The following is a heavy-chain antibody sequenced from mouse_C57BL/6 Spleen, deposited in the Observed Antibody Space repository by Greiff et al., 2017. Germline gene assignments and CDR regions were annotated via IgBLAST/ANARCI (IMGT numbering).Heavy chain of an antibody. Sequence: QVQLQQPGAELVKPGASVTLSCTASGYTFTSYWMHWVTQRPGQGLEWIGMIHPNSGSTNYNEKFKSKATLTVDKSSSTAYMQLSSLTSEDSAVYYCARLDYSNYYAMDYWGQGTSVTVSS. J-gene: IGHJ4*01. CDR2: IHPNSGST. D-gene: IGHD2-5*01. CDR1: GYTFTSYW. CDR3: ARLDYSNYYAMDY. V-gene: IGHV1-64*01.